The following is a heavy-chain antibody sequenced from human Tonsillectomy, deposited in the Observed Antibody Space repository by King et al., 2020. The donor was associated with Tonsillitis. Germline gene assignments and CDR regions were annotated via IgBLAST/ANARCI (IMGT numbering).Heavy chain of an antibody. J-gene: IGHJ4*02. CDR2: IYYSGST. Sequence: MQLQESGPGLVKPSQTLSLTCAVSSGSISSGGYSWSWIRQPPGKGLEWIGYIYYSGSTYYNPSLKSRVTISVDTSKNQFSLKLSSVTAADTAVYYCARERRSGYGDYFDYWGQGTLVTVSS. D-gene: IGHD3-3*01. V-gene: IGHV4-30-4*07. CDR3: ARERRSGYGDYFDY. CDR1: SGSISSGGYS.